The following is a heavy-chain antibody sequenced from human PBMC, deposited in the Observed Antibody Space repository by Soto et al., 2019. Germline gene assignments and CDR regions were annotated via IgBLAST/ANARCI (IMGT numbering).Heavy chain of an antibody. J-gene: IGHJ4*02. CDR1: GGTFSSYT. CDR3: ARGVDYYDSSGYYGGYYFDY. CDR2: ISPIHGIT. Sequence: SVKVSCKASGGTFSSYTISWVRQAPGQGLEWMGRISPIHGITNYAQKLQGRVTMTTDTSTSTAYMELRSLRSDDTAVYYCARGVDYYDSSGYYGGYYFDYWGQGTLVTVSS. D-gene: IGHD3-22*01. V-gene: IGHV1-69*02.